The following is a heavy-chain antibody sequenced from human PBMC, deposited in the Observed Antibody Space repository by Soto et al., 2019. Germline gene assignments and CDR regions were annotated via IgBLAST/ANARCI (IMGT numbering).Heavy chain of an antibody. V-gene: IGHV3-7*03. J-gene: IGHJ3*02. Sequence: GGSLRLSCAASGFTFSSYWMSWVRQAPGKGLEWVANIKHNGSEKYYADSVKGRFTISRDNSKNTLYLQMNSLRAEDTAVYYCAKEEGIVVVVAATHAFDIWGQGTMVTVSS. CDR1: GFTFSSYW. CDR2: IKHNGSEK. CDR3: AKEEGIVVVVAATHAFDI. D-gene: IGHD2-15*01.